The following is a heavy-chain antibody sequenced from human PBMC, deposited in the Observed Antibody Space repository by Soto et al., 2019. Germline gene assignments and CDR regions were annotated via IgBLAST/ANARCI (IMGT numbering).Heavy chain of an antibody. J-gene: IGHJ5*02. CDR3: VRDGTKTLRDWFDP. CDR2: IYATGTT. CDR1: GTSISGFY. V-gene: IGHV4-4*07. Sequence: PSETLSLTCTVSGTSISGFYWSWIRKSAGKGLEWIGCIYATGTTDYNPSLKSRVMMSVDTSKKQFSLKLRSVTAADTAVYYCVRDGTKTLRDWFDPWRQG. D-gene: IGHD1-1*01.